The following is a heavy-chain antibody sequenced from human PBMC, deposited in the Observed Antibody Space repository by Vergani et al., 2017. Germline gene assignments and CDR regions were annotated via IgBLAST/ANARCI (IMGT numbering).Heavy chain of an antibody. CDR2: TWYDGNNK. CDR3: ARELRLLYNRFGP. Sequence: QVQLVESGGGLVQLGRSLRLSCAASGFTFNQYGMHWVRQAPGKGLEWVAVTWYDGNNKQYADSVKGRFTLSRDNSRSTMYLQMNSLRDEDTGVYYCARELRLLYNRFGPWGQGTLVTVSS. J-gene: IGHJ5*02. D-gene: IGHD1-14*01. CDR1: GFTFNQYG. V-gene: IGHV3-33*01.